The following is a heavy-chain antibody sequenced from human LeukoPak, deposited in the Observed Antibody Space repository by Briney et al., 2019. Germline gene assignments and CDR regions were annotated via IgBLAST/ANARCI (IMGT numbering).Heavy chain of an antibody. CDR2: IFTSGSI. Sequence: SETLSLTCTVSGGSISSDSWSWIRQSAGKELEWIGHIFTSGSINYNPSLRSRVTMSVDTSKNQFSLQLNSVTPEDTAVYYCARDLWQQLVRYYGMDVWGQGTTVTVSS. J-gene: IGHJ6*02. D-gene: IGHD6-13*01. V-gene: IGHV4-4*07. CDR1: GGSISSDS. CDR3: ARDLWQQLVRYYGMDV.